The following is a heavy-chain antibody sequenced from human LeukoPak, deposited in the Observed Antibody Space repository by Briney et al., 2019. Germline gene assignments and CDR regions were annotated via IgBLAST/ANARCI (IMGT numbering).Heavy chain of an antibody. CDR2: IKQDGSEK. Sequence: GGSLRLSCAAAGFTFSSYWMSWVRQAPGKGLEWVANIKQDGSEKYYVDSVKGRFTISRGNAKNSLYLQMNSLRAEDTAVYYCARGSGSGWYDLADLDYWGQGTLVTVSS. CDR1: GFTFSSYW. D-gene: IGHD6-19*01. J-gene: IGHJ4*02. V-gene: IGHV3-7*05. CDR3: ARGSGSGWYDLADLDY.